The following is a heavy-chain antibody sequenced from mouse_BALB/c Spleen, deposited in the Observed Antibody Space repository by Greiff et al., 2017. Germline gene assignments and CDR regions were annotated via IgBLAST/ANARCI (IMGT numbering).Heavy chain of an antibody. J-gene: IGHJ3*01. CDR1: GFTFSSYG. CDR3: ATGIAY. CDR2: INSNGGST. Sequence: EVKLVESGGGLVQPGGSLKLSCAASGFTFSSYGTSWVRQTPDKRLELVATINSNGGSTYYPDSVKGRFTISRDNAKNTLYLQMSSLKSEDTAMYYCATGIAYWGQGTLVTVSA. D-gene: IGHD4-1*01. V-gene: IGHV5-6-3*01.